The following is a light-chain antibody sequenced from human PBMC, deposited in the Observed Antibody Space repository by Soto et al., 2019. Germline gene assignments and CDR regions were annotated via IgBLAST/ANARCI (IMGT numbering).Light chain of an antibody. V-gene: IGKV1-5*01. CDR3: QHYNSYPGP. Sequence: IQMTQSHSTLSATVEEGVTITCRASQSISSSLAWYQQKPGQAPKLLIYDASSLESGVPSRFSGSGSGTEFTLTISSLQPDDFTTYYCQHYNSYPGPFGHGGKVDI. CDR2: DAS. CDR1: QSISSS. J-gene: IGKJ1*01.